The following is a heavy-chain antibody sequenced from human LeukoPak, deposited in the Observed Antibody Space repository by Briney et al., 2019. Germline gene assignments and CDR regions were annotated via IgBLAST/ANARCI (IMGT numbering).Heavy chain of an antibody. CDR3: ARGSTTLDP. Sequence: ASVKVSCKASGYTFTSYDINWVRQATGQGLEWMGGMNSNSGNTRYAQKFQGRGTMPRNTSITTAYMALSSLLSEDPAVYYCARGSTTLDPWGQGTLVTVPP. CDR1: GYTFTSYD. J-gene: IGHJ5*02. CDR2: MNSNSGNT. V-gene: IGHV1-8*01. D-gene: IGHD2/OR15-2a*01.